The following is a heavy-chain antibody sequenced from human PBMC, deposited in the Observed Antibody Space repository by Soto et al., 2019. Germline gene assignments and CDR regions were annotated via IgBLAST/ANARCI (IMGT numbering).Heavy chain of an antibody. J-gene: IGHJ4*02. D-gene: IGHD3-16*01. CDR1: GDSVSNDNYY. CDR3: ARSQRGRTAFTFDY. CDR2: IYYSGTT. Sequence: PSETLSLTCAVSGDSVSNDNYYWSWIRQPPGKGLEWIGYIYYSGTTNYNSYLKSRLSLPVDMSKNQFSLKLASVTAADTAVYFCARSQRGRTAFTFDYWRQGALVTVSS. V-gene: IGHV4-61*01.